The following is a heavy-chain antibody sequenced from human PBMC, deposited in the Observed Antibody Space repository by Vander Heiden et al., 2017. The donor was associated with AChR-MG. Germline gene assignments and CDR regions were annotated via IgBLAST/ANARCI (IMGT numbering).Heavy chain of an antibody. CDR1: GFPLSNYP. CDR3: AKDGGTSYPPNWFDP. CDR2: VSGSDGTT. Sequence: EVQLFESGGGLVQLGGSLTLPCAASGFPLSNYPMSWARPAPGKGLVWFSTVSGSDGTTFSADSVKGRFTISRDNSKNTLYLQMNSLRAEDTAIYYCAKDGGTSYPPNWFDPWGEGTLVIVAS. V-gene: IGHV3-23*01. D-gene: IGHD3-16*01. J-gene: IGHJ5*02.